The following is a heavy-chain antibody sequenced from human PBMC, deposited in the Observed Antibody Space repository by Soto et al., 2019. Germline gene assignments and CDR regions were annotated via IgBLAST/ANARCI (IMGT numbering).Heavy chain of an antibody. V-gene: IGHV3-9*01. CDR1: GFSFDDYA. J-gene: IGHJ6*02. D-gene: IGHD2-21*02. Sequence: EVQVVESGGGLVQPGRSLRLSCAASGFSFDDYAMHWVRQAPGKGLEWVSGISWNSGTIGYADSVKGRFTISRDNAKNSLYLQMNSLRAEDTALYYCAKITGGTANGMGVWGQGTTVTVSS. CDR3: AKITGGTANGMGV. CDR2: ISWNSGTI.